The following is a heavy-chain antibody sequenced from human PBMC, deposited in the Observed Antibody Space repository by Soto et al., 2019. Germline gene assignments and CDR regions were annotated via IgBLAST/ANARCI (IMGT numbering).Heavy chain of an antibody. D-gene: IGHD3-3*01. CDR2: IYYSVST. CDR3: ARQSFAYYDFWNRFEP. V-gene: IGHV4-39*01. J-gene: IGHJ5*02. Sequence: SETLSLTCTVSGGSISSSSYYCGWILHPPGKGLEWIGSIYYSVSTYYNPSLKSRVTISVDTSKNQFSLKLSSVTAADTAVYYCARQSFAYYDFWNRFEPWGQGTMVTVSS. CDR1: GGSISSSSYY.